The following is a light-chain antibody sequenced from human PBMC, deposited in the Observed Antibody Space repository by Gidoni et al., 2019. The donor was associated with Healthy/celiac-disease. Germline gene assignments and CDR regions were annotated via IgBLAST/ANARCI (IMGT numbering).Light chain of an antibody. V-gene: IGKV1-5*03. Sequence: DIQMTQSPSTLSASVGDRFTITFRASQSISSWLAWYQQKPGKAPKLLIYKASSLESGVPSRFSGSGSGTEFTLPISSLQPDDFATYYCQQYNSYSYTFGQGTKLEIK. CDR2: KAS. CDR3: QQYNSYSYT. J-gene: IGKJ2*01. CDR1: QSISSW.